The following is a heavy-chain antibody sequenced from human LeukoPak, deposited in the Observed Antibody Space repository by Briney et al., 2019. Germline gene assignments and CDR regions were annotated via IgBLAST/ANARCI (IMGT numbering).Heavy chain of an antibody. CDR1: GGSLSSSIYY. Sequence: PSGALSLTCIVSGGSLSSSIYYWGWIRQPPGEGLEWIGCIYYSGNNYYNTPRKSRVPIPVDTSKNQFSLKLSSVTAADTAVYYCARHPSIVVVPATALFDYWGQGTLVTVSS. CDR2: IYYSGNN. CDR3: ARHPSIVVVPATALFDY. D-gene: IGHD2-2*01. V-gene: IGHV4-39*01. J-gene: IGHJ4*02.